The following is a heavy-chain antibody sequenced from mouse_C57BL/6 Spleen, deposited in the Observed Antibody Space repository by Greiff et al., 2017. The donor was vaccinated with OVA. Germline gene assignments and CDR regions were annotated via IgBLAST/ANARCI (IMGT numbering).Heavy chain of an antibody. CDR2: IDPETGGT. CDR1: GYTFTDYE. CDR3: TRSLRDY. Sequence: VKLMESGAELVRPGASVTLSCKASGYTFTDYEMHWVKQTPVHGLEWIGAIDPETGGTAYNQKFKGKAILTADKSSSTAYMELRSLTSEDSAVYYCTRSLRDYWGQGTTLTVSS. J-gene: IGHJ2*01. V-gene: IGHV1-15*01.